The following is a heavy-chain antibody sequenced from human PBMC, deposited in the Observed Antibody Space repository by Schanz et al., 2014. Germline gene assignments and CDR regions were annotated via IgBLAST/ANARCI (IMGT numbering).Heavy chain of an antibody. J-gene: IGHJ3*01. Sequence: QVQLQESGPGLVKPSETLSLTCSVSGGSISGYYWSWIRQPPGKGLEWIGLTYYTGSTNYNPSLKSRVTISVDTSKNQFFLKLSSVTAADTAVYYCARDPWVGEKDAFDFWGQGTMVIVSS. CDR1: GGSISGYY. V-gene: IGHV4-59*01. D-gene: IGHD3-10*01. CDR3: ARDPWVGEKDAFDF. CDR2: TYYTGST.